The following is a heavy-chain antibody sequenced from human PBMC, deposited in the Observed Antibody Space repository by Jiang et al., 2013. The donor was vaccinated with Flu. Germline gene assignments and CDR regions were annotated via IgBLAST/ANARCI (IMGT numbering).Heavy chain of an antibody. Sequence: PGGSLRLSCAASGFTFSNAWMNWVRQAPGKGLEWVGRIYSETDGGTTEYAAPVKGRFTISRDDSKNTLYLQMNSLKTEDTAVYYCTTEPLDYDTLTGYSDYWGQGTLVTVSS. V-gene: IGHV3-15*07. CDR2: IYSETDGGTT. CDR3: TTEPLDYDTLTGYSDY. D-gene: IGHD3-9*01. CDR1: GFTFSNAW. J-gene: IGHJ4*02.